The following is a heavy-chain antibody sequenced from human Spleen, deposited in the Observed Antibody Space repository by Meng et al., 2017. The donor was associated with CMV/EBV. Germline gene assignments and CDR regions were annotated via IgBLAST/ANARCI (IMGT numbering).Heavy chain of an antibody. D-gene: IGHD3-3*01. V-gene: IGHV3-13*05. J-gene: IGHJ4*02. Sequence: GESLKISCAASGFTFSGYDMHWVRQATGKGLEWASGIDTAGDPCYPGSVKGRFTISRENAKNSLYLQLNSLRAEDTAVYYCARAGAFWSGYYRGHCYFDYWGQGTLVTVSS. CDR3: ARAGAFWSGYYRGHCYFDY. CDR2: IDTAGDP. CDR1: GFTFSGYD.